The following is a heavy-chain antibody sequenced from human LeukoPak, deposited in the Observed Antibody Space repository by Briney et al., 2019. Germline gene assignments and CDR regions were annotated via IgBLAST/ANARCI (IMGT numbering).Heavy chain of an antibody. J-gene: IGHJ4*02. V-gene: IGHV1-2*04. D-gene: IGHD6-13*01. CDR3: ARGGPMYSNVWYAFFDY. CDR2: INPNSGGT. CDR1: GYTFTGYY. Sequence: ASVKVSCKASGYTFTGYYMHWVRQAPGQGLEWMGWINPNSGGTNYAQRFQGWVTMTRDTSLSTAYMELNRLKSDDTAVYYCARGGPMYSNVWYAFFDYWGQGTLVTVSS.